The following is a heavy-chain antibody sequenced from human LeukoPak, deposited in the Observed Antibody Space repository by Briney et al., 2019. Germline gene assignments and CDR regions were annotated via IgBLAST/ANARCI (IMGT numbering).Heavy chain of an antibody. CDR1: GDSVSSSNYY. V-gene: IGHV4-39*01. D-gene: IGHD3-22*01. CDR3: ARHYYDSSGYSQSTEYFQH. CDR2: LYYDGRT. Sequence: KPSETLSLTCTVFGDSVSSSNYYWAWFRQPPGKGLDWIGSLYYDGRTYYNPSLKSRVTISVDTSKNQFSLKLSSVTAADTAVYYCARHYYDSSGYSQSTEYFQHWGQGTLVTVSS. J-gene: IGHJ1*01.